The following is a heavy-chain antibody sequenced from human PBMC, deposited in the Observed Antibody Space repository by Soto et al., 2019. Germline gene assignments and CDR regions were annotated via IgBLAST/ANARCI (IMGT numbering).Heavy chain of an antibody. CDR1: GYTFTSYD. J-gene: IGHJ6*02. CDR2: MNPNSGNT. D-gene: IGHD3-9*01. V-gene: IGHV1-8*01. CDR3: ARVGLRYFDWLLSGGYYYYGMDV. Sequence: QVQLVQSGAEVKKPGASVKVSCKASGYTFTSYDINWVRQATGQGLEWMGWMNPNSGNTGYAQKFQGRVTMTRNTSISTDYMELSSLRSEDTAVYYCARVGLRYFDWLLSGGYYYYGMDVWGQGTTVTVSS.